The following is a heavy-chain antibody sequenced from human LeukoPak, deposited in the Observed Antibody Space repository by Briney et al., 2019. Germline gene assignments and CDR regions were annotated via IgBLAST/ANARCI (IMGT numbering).Heavy chain of an antibody. D-gene: IGHD6-13*01. CDR3: ARGLRGIAAAGSYYYMDV. CDR1: GRSFSGYY. CDR2: INHSGST. J-gene: IGHJ6*03. Sequence: SETLSLTCAVYGRSFSGYYWSWIRQPPGKGLKWIGEINHSGSTNYNPSLKSRVTISVDTSKNQFSLKLSSVTAADTAVYYCARGLRGIAAAGSYYYMDVWGKGTTVTVSS. V-gene: IGHV4-34*01.